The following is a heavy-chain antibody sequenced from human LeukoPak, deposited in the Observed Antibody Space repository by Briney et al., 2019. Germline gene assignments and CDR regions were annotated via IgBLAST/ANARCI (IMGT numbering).Heavy chain of an antibody. CDR3: ARALCGQSTSCFDP. J-gene: IGHJ5*02. D-gene: IGHD2-2*01. CDR1: GFTFSSSA. V-gene: IGHV3-23*01. CDR2: ISASGGST. Sequence: GSLRLSCAASGFTFSSSAMSWVRQVPGKGLEWVSGISASGGSTSYADSVRGRFTISRDNSKNTLYLQMNSLRAEDTAVYYCARALCGQSTSCFDPWGQGTLVTVSS.